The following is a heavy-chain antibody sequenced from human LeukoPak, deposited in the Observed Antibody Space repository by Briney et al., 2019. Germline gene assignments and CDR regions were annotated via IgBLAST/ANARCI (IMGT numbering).Heavy chain of an antibody. D-gene: IGHD3-22*01. CDR1: GFTFSTYW. Sequence: GGSLRLSCAASGFTFSTYWMSWVRQAPGKGLEWVANIKEDGSEKYYGDSVKGRFTISGDNAKNSLYLEMNSLRVEDTAVYYCARDSSGYQWGQGTLVTVSS. V-gene: IGHV3-7*01. J-gene: IGHJ4*02. CDR2: IKEDGSEK. CDR3: ARDSSGYQ.